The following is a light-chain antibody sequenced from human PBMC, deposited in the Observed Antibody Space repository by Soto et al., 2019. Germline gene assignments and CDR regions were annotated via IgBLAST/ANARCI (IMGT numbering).Light chain of an antibody. Sequence: QSVLTQPASVSGSPGQSITISCTGTNSDVGGYDRVSWYQHHPGKAPKLLIFEVYNRPSGISDRFSGSKSGDTASLTISGIQAEDEADYYCISYIHSTTPHWVLGGGTQVTVL. J-gene: IGLJ3*02. CDR1: NSDVGGYDR. CDR2: EVY. V-gene: IGLV2-14*01. CDR3: ISYIHSTTPHWV.